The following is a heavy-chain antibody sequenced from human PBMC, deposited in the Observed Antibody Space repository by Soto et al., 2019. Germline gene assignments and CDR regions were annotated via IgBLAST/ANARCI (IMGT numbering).Heavy chain of an antibody. CDR1: GFTFDDYA. CDR2: ISWNSGSI. V-gene: IGHV3-9*01. J-gene: IGHJ3*02. D-gene: IGHD5-18*01. Sequence: GGSLRLSCAASGFTFDDYAMHWVRQAPGKGLEWVSGISWNSGSIGYADSVKGRFTISRDNAKNSLYLQMNSLRAEDTALYYCAKDTSLEYSYGYAFDIWGQGTMVTVSS. CDR3: AKDTSLEYSYGYAFDI.